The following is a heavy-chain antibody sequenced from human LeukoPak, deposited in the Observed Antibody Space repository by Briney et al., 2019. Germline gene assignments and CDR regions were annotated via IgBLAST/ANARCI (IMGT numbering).Heavy chain of an antibody. CDR3: ARAVFPKSRSSYYFDY. D-gene: IGHD6-6*01. CDR1: GFTFSSYW. CDR2: IKQDGSEK. V-gene: IGHV3-7*01. Sequence: GGSLRLSCAASGFTFSSYWMSWVRQAPGKGLEWVANIKQDGSEKYYVDSVKGRFTISRDNAKNSLYLQMNSLRAEDTAVYYCARAVFPKSRSSYYFDYWGQGTLVTVSS. J-gene: IGHJ4*02.